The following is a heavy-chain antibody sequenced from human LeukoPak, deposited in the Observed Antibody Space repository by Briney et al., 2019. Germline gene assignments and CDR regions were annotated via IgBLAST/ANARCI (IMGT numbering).Heavy chain of an antibody. CDR3: ARDPIGWVIVLMVYGPYFDY. CDR2: INHNIGGT. D-gene: IGHD2-8*01. J-gene: IGHJ4*02. V-gene: IGHV1-2*02. Sequence: ASVKVSCKASGYTFTGYYMHWVRQAPGQGLEWMGWINHNIGGTNYAQKFQGRVTMTRDTSISTAYMELSRLRSDDTAVYYCARDPIGWVIVLMVYGPYFDYWGQGTLVTVSS. CDR1: GYTFTGYY.